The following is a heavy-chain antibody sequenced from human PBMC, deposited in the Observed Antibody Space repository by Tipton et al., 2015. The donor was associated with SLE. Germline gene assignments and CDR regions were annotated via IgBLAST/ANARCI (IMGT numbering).Heavy chain of an antibody. D-gene: IGHD2-15*01. V-gene: IGHV4-39*01. CDR3: ARHGYCSGGSCYSGYYYGMDV. CDR2: IYYSGST. CDR1: GGSISSSNYY. Sequence: TLSLTCTVSGGSISSSNYYWGWIRQPPGKGLEWIGSIYYSGSTYYNPSLKSRVTISVHTSKNHLSLKLSSVTAADTAVYYCARHGYCSGGSCYSGYYYGMDVWGQGTTVTVSS. J-gene: IGHJ6*02.